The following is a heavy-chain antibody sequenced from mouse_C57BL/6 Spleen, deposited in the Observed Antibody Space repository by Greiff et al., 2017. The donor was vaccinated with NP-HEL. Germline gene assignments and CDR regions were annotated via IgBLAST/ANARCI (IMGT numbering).Heavy chain of an antibody. CDR2: ISDGGSYT. J-gene: IGHJ3*01. D-gene: IGHD2-1*01. Sequence: DVKLVESGGGLVKPGGSLKLSCAASGFTFSSYAMSWVRQTPEKRLEWVATISDGGSYTYYPDNVKGRFTISRDNAKNNLYLQMSHLKSEDTAMYYCARLYGNYGFAYWGQGTLVTVSA. V-gene: IGHV5-4*03. CDR1: GFTFSSYA. CDR3: ARLYGNYGFAY.